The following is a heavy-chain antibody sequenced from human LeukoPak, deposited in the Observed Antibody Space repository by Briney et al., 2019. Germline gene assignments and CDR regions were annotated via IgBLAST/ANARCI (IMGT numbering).Heavy chain of an antibody. J-gene: IGHJ3*02. D-gene: IGHD1-26*01. CDR2: ISSSSTYI. CDR3: ARAGFGELLVAAFDI. V-gene: IGHV3-21*01. CDR1: GFIFSTYS. Sequence: PGGSLRLSCAASGFIFSTYSMNWVRQAPGKGLEWVSSISSSSTYIYYADSLKGRFTISRDNAKKSLYLQMNSLRVEDTAVYYCARAGFGELLVAAFDIWGQGTVVTVSS.